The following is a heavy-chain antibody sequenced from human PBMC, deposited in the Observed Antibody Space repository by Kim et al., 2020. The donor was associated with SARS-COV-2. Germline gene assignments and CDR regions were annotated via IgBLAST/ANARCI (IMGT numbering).Heavy chain of an antibody. D-gene: IGHD3-22*01. Sequence: ADSVKGRFTISRHNSKNTLYLQMNSLRAEDTAVYYCAREGWDSSGYYLDYWGQGTLVTVSS. J-gene: IGHJ4*02. CDR3: AREGWDSSGYYLDY. V-gene: IGHV3-53*04.